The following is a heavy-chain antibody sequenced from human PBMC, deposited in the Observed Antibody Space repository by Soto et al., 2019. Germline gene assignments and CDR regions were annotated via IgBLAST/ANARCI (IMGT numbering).Heavy chain of an antibody. CDR1: GFTFSSYS. CDR2: ISSSSSYI. Sequence: EVQLVESGGGLVKPGGSLRLSCAASGFTFSSYSMNWVGQAPGKGLEWVSSISSSSSYIYYADSVKGRFTISRDNAKNSLYLQMNSLRAEDTAVYYCARSQDGSGEFDYWGQGTLVTVSS. CDR3: ARSQDGSGEFDY. V-gene: IGHV3-21*01. J-gene: IGHJ4*02. D-gene: IGHD3-10*01.